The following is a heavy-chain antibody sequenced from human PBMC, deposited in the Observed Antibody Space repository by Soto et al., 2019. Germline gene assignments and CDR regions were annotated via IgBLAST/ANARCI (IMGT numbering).Heavy chain of an antibody. CDR3: ARDALSLPYYYGMDV. Sequence: GASVKVSCKASGYTFTGHYIHWVRQAPGQGLEWMGWINANSGGTNYAQKFQGRVTMTRDTSISTAYMELSRLRSDDTAVYYCARDALSLPYYYGMDVWGQGTTVTVSS. CDR2: INANSGGT. CDR1: GYTFTGHY. J-gene: IGHJ6*02. V-gene: IGHV1-2*02. D-gene: IGHD3-16*02.